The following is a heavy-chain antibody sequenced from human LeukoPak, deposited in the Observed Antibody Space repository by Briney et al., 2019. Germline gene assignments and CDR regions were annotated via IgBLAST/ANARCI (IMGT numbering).Heavy chain of an antibody. CDR2: ISSSSNYM. CDR1: GFTFSTYS. Sequence: GGSLRLSCAASGFTFSTYSMNWVRQAPGQGLQWVSSISSSSNYMYYAGSVKGRFTISRDNAKNSLYLQMNSLRAEDTAVYYCARADTGLVSAWYYYGIDVRGQGTTVTVSS. J-gene: IGHJ6*02. D-gene: IGHD5-18*01. CDR3: ARADTGLVSAWYYYGIDV. V-gene: IGHV3-21*01.